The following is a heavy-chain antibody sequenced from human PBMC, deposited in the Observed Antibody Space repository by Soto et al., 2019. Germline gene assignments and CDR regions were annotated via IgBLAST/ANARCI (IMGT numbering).Heavy chain of an antibody. CDR3: ARQGFSEHFFYAEDV. CDR2: ILPDEADT. V-gene: IGHV5-51*01. CDR1: GYTLTTSW. D-gene: IGHD4-17*01. J-gene: IGHJ6*02. Sequence: EEPLNISCKAAGYTLTTSWIGRVRQTPGKGLEWMGIILPDEADTRESPSFEGHATISADRSTNTAYLHLGSLEASDTATYFCARQGFSEHFFYAEDVWGQGTPVTVSS.